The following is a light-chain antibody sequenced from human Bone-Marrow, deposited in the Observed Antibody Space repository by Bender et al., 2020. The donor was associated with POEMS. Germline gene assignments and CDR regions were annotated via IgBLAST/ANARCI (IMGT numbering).Light chain of an antibody. Sequence: SYEVTQPPSVSVSPGQTASITCSGDDLGDKYVAWYQQKPGQSPVLVIYQDTKRPSGIPERFSGSNSGNTATLTISGTQAMDEADYYCQAWDTYSVIFGGGTHLNVL. V-gene: IGLV3-1*01. CDR1: DLGDKY. J-gene: IGLJ2*01. CDR2: QDT. CDR3: QAWDTYSVI.